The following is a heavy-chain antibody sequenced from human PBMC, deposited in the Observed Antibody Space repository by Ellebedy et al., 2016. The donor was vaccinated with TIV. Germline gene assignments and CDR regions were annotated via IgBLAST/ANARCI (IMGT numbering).Heavy chain of an antibody. CDR2: IYYSGST. J-gene: IGHJ6*02. Sequence: SETLSLTXTVSGGSISSGDYYWSWIRQPPGKGLEWIGYIYYSGSTYYNPSLKSRVTISVDTSKNQFSLKLSSVTAADTAVYYCARRAPPGASSPGMDVWGQGTTVTVSS. V-gene: IGHV4-30-4*01. CDR1: GGSISSGDYY. D-gene: IGHD2-2*01. CDR3: ARRAPPGASSPGMDV.